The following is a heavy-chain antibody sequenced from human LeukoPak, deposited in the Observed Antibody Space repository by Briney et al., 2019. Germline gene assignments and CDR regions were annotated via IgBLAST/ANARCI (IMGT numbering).Heavy chain of an antibody. D-gene: IGHD3-22*01. Sequence: GASVKVSCKASGGTFSSYAISWVRQAPGQGLEWMGGIIPIFGTANYAQKFQGRVTITTDESTSTAYMELSSLRSEDTAVYYCARDHIGYYDSSGYSLDWGQGILVTVSS. J-gene: IGHJ4*02. V-gene: IGHV1-69*05. CDR3: ARDHIGYYDSSGYSLD. CDR2: IIPIFGTA. CDR1: GGTFSSYA.